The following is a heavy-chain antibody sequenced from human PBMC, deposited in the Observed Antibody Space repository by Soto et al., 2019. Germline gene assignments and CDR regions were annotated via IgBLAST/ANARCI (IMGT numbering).Heavy chain of an antibody. Sequence: PGGSLRLSCAASGFTFSSNSRNWVRQAPGKGLEWVSYISSSSSTVYYADPVKGRFTISRDNAKNSLYLQMNSLRDEDTTVYYCARDPGAVAGNYYYYGMDVWGQGTTVTVSS. V-gene: IGHV3-48*02. CDR1: GFTFSSNS. J-gene: IGHJ6*02. D-gene: IGHD6-19*01. CDR2: ISSSSSTV. CDR3: ARDPGAVAGNYYYYGMDV.